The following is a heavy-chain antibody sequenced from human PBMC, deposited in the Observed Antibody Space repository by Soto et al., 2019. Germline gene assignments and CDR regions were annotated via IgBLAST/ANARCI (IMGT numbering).Heavy chain of an antibody. V-gene: IGHV3-30*03. D-gene: IGHD6-6*01. J-gene: IGHJ6*02. CDR1: GVSFSSYA. Sequence: PGGSLRLSCEASGVSFSSYAIHWVRLAPGKGLEWVSLITYDGGNKYYADSVKGRFTTSRDNSEKKVFLEMNSLRVEDTAVYYCHAEEYWDGMDGWGQGT. CDR3: HAEEYWDGMDG. CDR2: ITYDGGNK.